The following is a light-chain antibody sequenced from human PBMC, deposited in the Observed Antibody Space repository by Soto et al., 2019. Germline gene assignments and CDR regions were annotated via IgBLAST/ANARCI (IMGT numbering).Light chain of an antibody. CDR1: SSNIGAVFD. CDR3: QSYDSGLSGWL. CDR2: ENT. J-gene: IGLJ2*01. Sequence: QSVLTQPPSVSGAPGQRVTISCTGSSSNIGAVFDVHWYQQVPGTAPKLLIYENTKRPSGVPDRFSGSKSGTSASLAITGLQVEDGADYYCQSYDSGLSGWLFGGGTKLTVL. V-gene: IGLV1-40*01.